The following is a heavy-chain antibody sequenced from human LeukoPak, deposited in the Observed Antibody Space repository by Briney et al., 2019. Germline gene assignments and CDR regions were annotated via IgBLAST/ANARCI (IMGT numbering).Heavy chain of an antibody. CDR3: ARDFQDGYNGLSLDY. J-gene: IGHJ4*02. D-gene: IGHD5-24*01. Sequence: SVKVSCKASGGTLSTYSVSWVRQAPGQGLEWMGGVIPIFGTANYAQKFQGRVTITTDESTSTAYMELSSLRSEDTAVYYCARDFQDGYNGLSLDYWGQGTLVTVSS. CDR1: GGTLSTYS. CDR2: VIPIFGTA. V-gene: IGHV1-69*05.